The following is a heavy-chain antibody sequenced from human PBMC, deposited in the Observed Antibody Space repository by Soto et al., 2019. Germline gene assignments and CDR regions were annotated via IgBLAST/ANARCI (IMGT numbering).Heavy chain of an antibody. CDR2: IYYSGST. D-gene: IGHD5-12*01. V-gene: IGHV4-59*01. CDR3: ARGSIVATILFDP. Sequence: SETLSLTCTVSGGSISSYYWNWIRQPPGKGLEWIGYIYYSGSTKYNPSLKSRVAISVDTSKNQISLKLSSVTAADTAVYYCARGSIVATILFDPWGQGTLVTVSS. J-gene: IGHJ5*02. CDR1: GGSISSYY.